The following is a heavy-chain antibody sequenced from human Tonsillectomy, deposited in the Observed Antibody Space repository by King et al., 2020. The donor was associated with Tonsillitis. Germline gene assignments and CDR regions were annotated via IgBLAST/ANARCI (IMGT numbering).Heavy chain of an antibody. CDR2: VNPNSGNT. CDR3: ESGEVSGFDY. V-gene: IGHV1-8*01. CDR1: GYTFSNYD. Sequence: VQLVQSGAEVKKPGASVKVSCKTSGYTFSNYDLNWARQAPGQGLEWRGWVNPNSGNTPYAQKFQGRVTMARDTPISTVYMEVSSLRCEDTAVYYCESGEVSGFDYGGQGTLVTASS. D-gene: IGHD5/OR15-5a*01. J-gene: IGHJ4*02.